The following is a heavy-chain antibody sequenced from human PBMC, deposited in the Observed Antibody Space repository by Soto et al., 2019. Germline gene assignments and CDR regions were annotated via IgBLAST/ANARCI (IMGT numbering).Heavy chain of an antibody. D-gene: IGHD3-22*01. J-gene: IGHJ4*02. CDR2: ISQNESDK. CDR1: GFTLRNYA. Sequence: QVQLVESGGAVVQPGRSLILSCAVSGFTLRNYAMHWVRQAPGKGLEWVALISQNESDKPSPDSGKGRFTTSRDSYTKTLYLQMNSRRPEETAVYYCARDVYYDGSGYRLSGIDYWGQGNLVVVSS. CDR3: ARDVYYDGSGYRLSGIDY. V-gene: IGHV3-30-3*01.